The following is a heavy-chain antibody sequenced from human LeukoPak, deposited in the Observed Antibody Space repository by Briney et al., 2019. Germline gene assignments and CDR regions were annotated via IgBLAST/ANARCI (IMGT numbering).Heavy chain of an antibody. V-gene: IGHV3-23*01. J-gene: IGHJ4*02. Sequence: GGSLRLSCAASGFTFSSYAMSWVRQAPGKGLEWVSAISGSGGSTYYADSVKGRFTISRDNSKNTLYLQMNSLRAEDTAVYYCAKRWGCSSTSCYFFDYWGQGTLVSVSS. CDR3: AKRWGCSSTSCYFFDY. CDR2: ISGSGGST. D-gene: IGHD2-2*01. CDR1: GFTFSSYA.